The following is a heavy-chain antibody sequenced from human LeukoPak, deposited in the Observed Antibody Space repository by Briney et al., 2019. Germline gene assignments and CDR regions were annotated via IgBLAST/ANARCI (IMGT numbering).Heavy chain of an antibody. CDR1: GGTFSSYA. J-gene: IGHJ6*02. D-gene: IGHD6-6*01. CDR2: LIPIFGIA. V-gene: IGHV1-69*04. CDR3: ASGGSSSMEGPYYYYGMDV. Sequence: GSSVEVYCKASGGTFSSYAISWVRQAPGRGLEWMGRLIPIFGIANYAQKFQCRVTITADKSTSTAYMELSSLRSEDTAVYYCASGGSSSMEGPYYYYGMDVWGQGTTATVSS.